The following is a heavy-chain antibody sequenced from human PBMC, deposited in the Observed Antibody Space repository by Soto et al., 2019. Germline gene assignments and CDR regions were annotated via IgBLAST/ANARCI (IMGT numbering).Heavy chain of an antibody. V-gene: IGHV3-30*18. CDR3: AKRDQRITIFGVVIIPMDV. D-gene: IGHD3-3*01. CDR2: ISYDGSNK. J-gene: IGHJ6*02. Sequence: PGGSLRLSCAASGFTFSSYGMHWVRQAPGKGLEWVAVISYDGSNKYYADSVKGRFTISRDNSKNTLYLQMNSLRAEDTAVYYCAKRDQRITIFGVVIIPMDVWGQGTTVTVSS. CDR1: GFTFSSYG.